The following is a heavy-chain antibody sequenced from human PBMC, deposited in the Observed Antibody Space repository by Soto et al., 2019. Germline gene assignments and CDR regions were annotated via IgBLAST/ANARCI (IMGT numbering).Heavy chain of an antibody. CDR1: GFTFGTTD. V-gene: IGHV3-23*01. J-gene: IGHJ5*02. CDR2: IDGSGGIT. D-gene: IGHD3-10*01. Sequence: PVGSLRLSGAASGFTFGTTDMSWVRQAPGEGLEWVSTIDGSGGITYYADSVKGRFTISRDNSRNTVYLQMNSLRGDDTALYYCVKNSGWFNTWGQGALVTVSS. CDR3: VKNSGWFNT.